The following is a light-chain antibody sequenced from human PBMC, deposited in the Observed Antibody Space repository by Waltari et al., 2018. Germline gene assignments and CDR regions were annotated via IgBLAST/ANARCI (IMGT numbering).Light chain of an antibody. CDR1: GSDVGDFNS. Sequence: QSALPQPRSVSGSPGQSVTISCTGTGSDVGDFNSVSWYQQHPGKAPKLVIFDVTKRPSGVPDRFSGSKSGTSASLTVSVLQAEDEADYYCCSYAGIWVFGGGTKLTVL. CDR2: DVT. J-gene: IGLJ3*02. V-gene: IGLV2-11*01. CDR3: CSYAGIWV.